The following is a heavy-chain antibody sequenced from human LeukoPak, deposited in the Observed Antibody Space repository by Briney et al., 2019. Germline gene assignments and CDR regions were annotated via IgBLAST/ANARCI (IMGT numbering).Heavy chain of an antibody. CDR2: TWYDGSNK. CDR3: AKDLFLSSSWYGGVNWFDP. Sequence: GVSLRLSCAASGFTCDDYAMHWVRQAPGKGLEWVAVTWYDGSNKYYADSVKGRFTISRDNSKNTLYLQMNSLRAEDTGVYYCAKDLFLSSSWYGGVNWFDPWGQGTLVTVSS. D-gene: IGHD6-13*01. CDR1: GFTCDDYA. V-gene: IGHV3-33*06. J-gene: IGHJ5*02.